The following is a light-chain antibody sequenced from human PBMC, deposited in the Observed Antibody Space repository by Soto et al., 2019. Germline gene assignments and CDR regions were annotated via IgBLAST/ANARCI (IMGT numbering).Light chain of an antibody. CDR2: EAS. V-gene: IGKV1-16*02. CDR1: QDIKKY. CDR3: QQYNRYPLT. J-gene: IGKJ4*01. Sequence: DIQMTQSPSSLSASVGDRVTITCRASQDIKKYLAWFQHKPGKAPKSLIYEASSLQSGVPSNFSGTGSGTYFTLTIISLQPEDFATYFCQQYNRYPLTFGGGTKVDIK.